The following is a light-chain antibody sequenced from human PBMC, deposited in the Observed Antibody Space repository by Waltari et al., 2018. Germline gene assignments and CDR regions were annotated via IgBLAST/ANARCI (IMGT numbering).Light chain of an antibody. V-gene: IGLV2-14*01. CDR2: GVT. Sequence: QSALTQPASVSASPGQSITISCTATSSDIGGFNYVSWFQQHPGKVPKLIIYGVTNRPSGVSNRFSGSKSGNTASLTISGLQAEDEADYYCSSSTRTSTYVFGTGTKVTVL. CDR1: SSDIGGFNY. J-gene: IGLJ1*01. CDR3: SSSTRTSTYV.